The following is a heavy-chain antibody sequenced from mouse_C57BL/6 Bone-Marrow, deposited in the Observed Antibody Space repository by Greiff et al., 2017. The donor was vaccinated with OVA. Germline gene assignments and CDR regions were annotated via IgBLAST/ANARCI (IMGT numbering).Heavy chain of an antibody. Sequence: QVQLQQSGAELVKPGASVKLSCKASGYTFTEYTIHWVKQRSGQGLEWIGWFYPGSGSIKYNEKFKDKATLTADKSSSTVYMELSRLTSEDSAVYFCARHEEGPGYGSSPFDYWGQGTTLTVSS. J-gene: IGHJ2*01. V-gene: IGHV1-62-2*01. CDR2: FYPGSGSI. CDR3: ARHEEGPGYGSSPFDY. D-gene: IGHD1-1*01. CDR1: GYTFTEYT.